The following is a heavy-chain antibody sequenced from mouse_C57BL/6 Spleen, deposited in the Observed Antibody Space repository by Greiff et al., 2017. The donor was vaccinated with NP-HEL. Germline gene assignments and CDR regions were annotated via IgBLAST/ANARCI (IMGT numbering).Heavy chain of an antibody. V-gene: IGHV1-50*01. CDR2: IDPSDSYT. CDR1: GYTFTSYW. J-gene: IGHJ3*01. Sequence: QVQLQQPGAELVKPGASVKLSCKASGYTFTSYWMQWVKQRPGQGLEWIGEIDPSDSYTNYNQKFKGKATLTVDTSSSTAYMQLSRLTSEDSAVYYCASRDSSGSAYWGQGTLVTVSA. CDR3: ASRDSSGSAY. D-gene: IGHD3-2*02.